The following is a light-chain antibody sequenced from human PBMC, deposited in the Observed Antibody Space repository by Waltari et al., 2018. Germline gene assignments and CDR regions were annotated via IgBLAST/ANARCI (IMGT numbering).Light chain of an antibody. Sequence: IVLTQSPGTLSLSPGESATLSCRASQTLSKNYLAWYQHKPGQAPRLLIYGASSRAAGIPDRFSGSGSGTYFTLTISRLEPDDFAMYYCQQYGSSVLYTFGQGTKLEIK. J-gene: IGKJ2*01. CDR3: QQYGSSVLYT. CDR1: QTLSKNY. CDR2: GAS. V-gene: IGKV3-20*01.